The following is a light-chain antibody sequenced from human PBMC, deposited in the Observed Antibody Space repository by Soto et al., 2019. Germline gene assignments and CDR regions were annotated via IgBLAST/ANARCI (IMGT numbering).Light chain of an antibody. CDR3: SSFEASNNLL. J-gene: IGLJ2*01. CDR2: EVS. CDR1: SSDVGGYTS. V-gene: IGLV2-8*01. Sequence: QSVLTQPPSLSGSPGQSITISCTGTSSDVGGYTSVSWYQQHPGKAPKLVIYEVSDRPSGVSSRFSGSKSGNTASLTVSGLQVEDEADYYCSSFEASNNLLFGGGTKLTVL.